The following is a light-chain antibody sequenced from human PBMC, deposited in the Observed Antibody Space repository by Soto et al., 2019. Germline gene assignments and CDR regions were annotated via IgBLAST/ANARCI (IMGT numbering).Light chain of an antibody. J-gene: IGLJ3*02. CDR1: SSDVGAYNY. V-gene: IGLV2-8*01. Sequence: QSALTQPPSASGSPGQSVTISCTGTSSDVGAYNYVSWYQQHPGKATKLIIYEVTKRPSGVPDRFSGSKSGNTASLTVSGLQAENEADYYCSTHAGINNVVFGGGTKLTVL. CDR2: EVT. CDR3: STHAGINNVV.